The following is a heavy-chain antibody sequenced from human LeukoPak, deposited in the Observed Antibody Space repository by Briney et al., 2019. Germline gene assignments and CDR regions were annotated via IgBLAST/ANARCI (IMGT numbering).Heavy chain of an antibody. Sequence: PSETLSLTCTVSGGSMSSYYWSWIRQPPGKGREWIGYIYYSGSTKYNPSLKRRVTISVDTSKNQFSLKLSSVTAADTAVYYCARGARAGYNLEPFDYWGQGTLVTVSS. V-gene: IGHV4-59*08. J-gene: IGHJ4*02. CDR1: GGSMSSYY. CDR3: ARGARAGYNLEPFDY. D-gene: IGHD5-24*01. CDR2: IYYSGST.